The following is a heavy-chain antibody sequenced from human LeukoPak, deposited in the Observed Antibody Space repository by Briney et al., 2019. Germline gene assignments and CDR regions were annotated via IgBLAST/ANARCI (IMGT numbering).Heavy chain of an antibody. V-gene: IGHV4-59*01. Sequence: SETLSLTCTVSGGSISSYYWSWIRQPPGKGLEWIGYIYYSGSTNYNPSLKSRVTISVDTSKNQFSLKLSSVTAADTAVYYCASSLGKQLVQHYWGQGTLVTVSS. CDR2: IYYSGST. CDR3: ASSLGKQLVQHY. D-gene: IGHD6-13*01. CDR1: GGSISSYY. J-gene: IGHJ4*02.